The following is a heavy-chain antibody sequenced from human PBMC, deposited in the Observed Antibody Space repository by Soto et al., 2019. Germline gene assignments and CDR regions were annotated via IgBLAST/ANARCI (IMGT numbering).Heavy chain of an antibody. CDR3: ARPLYSYGPMDV. V-gene: IGHV4-61*01. D-gene: IGHD5-18*01. CDR2: IYYSGST. CDR1: GGSVSSGSYY. Sequence: SETLSLTCTVSGGSVSSGSYYWSWIRQPPGKGLEWIGYIYYSGSTNYNPSLKSRVTISVDTSKNQFSLKLSSVTAADTAVYYCARPLYSYGPMDVWGQGTSVTVSS. J-gene: IGHJ6*02.